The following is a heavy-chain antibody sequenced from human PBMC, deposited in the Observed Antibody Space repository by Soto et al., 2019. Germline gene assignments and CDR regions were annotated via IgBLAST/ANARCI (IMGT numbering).Heavy chain of an antibody. CDR1: GGSISSYY. V-gene: IGHV4-59*12. CDR2: TYYSGST. J-gene: IGHJ4*02. CDR3: ARETTPRYFDY. D-gene: IGHD4-17*01. Sequence: SETLSLTCTVSGGSISSYYWSWIRQPPGKGLEWIGYTYYSGSTNYNPSLKSRVTISVDTSKNQFSLKVSSVTAADTAVYYCARETTPRYFDYWGQGTPVTVSS.